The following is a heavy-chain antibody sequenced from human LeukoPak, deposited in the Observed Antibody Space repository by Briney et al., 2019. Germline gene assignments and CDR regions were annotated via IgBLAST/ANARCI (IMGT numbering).Heavy chain of an antibody. Sequence: GGSLRLSCAASGFSFDDYTMHWVRQAPGKGLEWVSGINWNGGSTGYADSVKGRFTISRDNAKNSLYLQMNSLRAEDTALYYCARAKSVRGQTLTNWFDPWGQGTLVTVSS. CDR2: INWNGGST. CDR1: GFSFDDYT. V-gene: IGHV3-20*04. CDR3: ARAKSVRGQTLTNWFDP. J-gene: IGHJ5*02. D-gene: IGHD3-10*01.